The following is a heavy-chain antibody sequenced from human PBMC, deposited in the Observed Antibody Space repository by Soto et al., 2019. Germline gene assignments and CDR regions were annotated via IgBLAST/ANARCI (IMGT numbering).Heavy chain of an antibody. CDR2: INVGNGNA. Sequence: QVQFVQSGAEVKKPGASVKLSCKTSGYTYTEYAIHWVRQAPGQGLEWMGWINVGNGNAKYSQRVEGRVTMTRDASGSTVYMEVGSLASEDTAVYYCTSSSGRGYWGQGTLVTVSS. CDR3: TSSSGRGY. J-gene: IGHJ4*02. V-gene: IGHV1-3*01. CDR1: GYTYTEYA.